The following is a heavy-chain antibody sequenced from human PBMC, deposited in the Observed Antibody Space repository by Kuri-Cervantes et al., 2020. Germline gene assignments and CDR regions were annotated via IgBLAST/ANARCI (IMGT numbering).Heavy chain of an antibody. Sequence: ASVKVSCKASGYTFTSYYMHWVRQAPGQGLEWMGIINPSGGSTSYAQKFQGRVTMTTDTSTSTAYMELRSPRSDDTAVYYCAREIAAAGIRWFDPWGQGTLVTVSS. J-gene: IGHJ5*02. CDR1: GYTFTSYY. CDR2: INPSGGST. D-gene: IGHD6-13*01. CDR3: AREIAAAGIRWFDP. V-gene: IGHV1-46*01.